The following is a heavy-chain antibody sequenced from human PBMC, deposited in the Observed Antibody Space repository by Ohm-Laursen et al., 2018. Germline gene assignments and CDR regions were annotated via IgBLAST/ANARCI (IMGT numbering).Heavy chain of an antibody. CDR1: GFTFSSYA. V-gene: IGHV3-23*01. J-gene: IGHJ4*02. Sequence: SLRLSCSASGFTFSSYAMSWVRQAPGKGLEWVSAISGSGGSTYYADSVKGRFTISRDNSKNTLYLQMNSLRAEDTAVYYCAKLPDYYYDSSGYYFEYWGQGTLVTVSS. CDR2: ISGSGGST. D-gene: IGHD3-22*01. CDR3: AKLPDYYYDSSGYYFEY.